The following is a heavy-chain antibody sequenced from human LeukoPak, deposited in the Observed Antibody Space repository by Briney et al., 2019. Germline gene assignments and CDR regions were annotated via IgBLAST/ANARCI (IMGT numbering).Heavy chain of an antibody. CDR3: ARRDWFDP. CDR2: IYTGGRT. V-gene: IGHV3-66*01. J-gene: IGHJ5*02. Sequence: GGSLRLSCAVSGYTVSSHYMSWVRQAPGKGLEWVAVIYTGGRTYYADSVKGRFTISRDNSKNTLYLQMNSLRAEDTAIYYCARRDWFDPWGQGTLVTVSS. CDR1: GYTVSSHY.